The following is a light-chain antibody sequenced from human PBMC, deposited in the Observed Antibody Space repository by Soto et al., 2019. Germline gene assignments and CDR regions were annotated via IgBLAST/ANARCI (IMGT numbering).Light chain of an antibody. CDR1: QSVSSSY. CDR2: GAS. CDR3: QQYGSSPHT. V-gene: IGKV3-20*01. J-gene: IGKJ5*01. Sequence: EIVLTQSPGTLSLSPGERATLSCRASQSVSSSYLAWYKQKPGQAPRLLIYGASSRATGIPDRFSGSGSGTDFTVTISRLKPEDCAVYYCQQYGSSPHTFGQGTRLEIK.